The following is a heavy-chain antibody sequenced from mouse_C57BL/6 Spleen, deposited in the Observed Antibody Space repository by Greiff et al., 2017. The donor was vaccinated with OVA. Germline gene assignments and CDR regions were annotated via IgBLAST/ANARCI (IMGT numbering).Heavy chain of an antibody. CDR1: GYSITSGYY. J-gene: IGHJ2*01. Sequence: EVKVEESGPGLVKPSQSLSLTCSVTGYSITSGYYWNWIRQFPGNKLEWMGYISYDGSNNYNPSLKNRISITRDTSKNQFFLKLNSVTTEDTATYYCAREGDDYDFDYWGQGTTLTVSS. V-gene: IGHV3-6*01. CDR2: ISYDGSN. D-gene: IGHD2-4*01. CDR3: AREGDDYDFDY.